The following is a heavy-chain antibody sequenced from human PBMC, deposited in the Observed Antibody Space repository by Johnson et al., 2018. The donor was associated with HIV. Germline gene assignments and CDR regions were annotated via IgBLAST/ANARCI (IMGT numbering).Heavy chain of an antibody. CDR3: AKDVDSSRWWRAFDM. Sequence: QVQLVESGGGVVQPGRSLRLSCAASGFTFSSYAMHWVRQAPGKGLEWVAVLSYDGSNKDYADSVKGRFTISRDNSKNTLYLQMNSLRAEDTAVYYCAKDVDSSRWWRAFDMWGQGTMVSVSS. J-gene: IGHJ3*02. D-gene: IGHD6-13*01. CDR1: GFTFSSYA. V-gene: IGHV3-30*04. CDR2: LSYDGSNK.